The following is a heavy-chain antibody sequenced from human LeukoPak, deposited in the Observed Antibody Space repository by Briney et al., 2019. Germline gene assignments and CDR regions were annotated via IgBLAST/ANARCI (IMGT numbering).Heavy chain of an antibody. D-gene: IGHD3-22*01. J-gene: IGHJ3*02. V-gene: IGHV3-30-3*01. CDR2: ISYDGSNK. CDR3: AKDYYDSSGCCDAFDI. Sequence: GRSLRLSCAASGFTFSSYAMHWVRQAPGKGLEWVAVISYDGSNKYYADSVKGRFTISRDNSKNTLYLQMNSLRAEDTAVYYCAKDYYDSSGCCDAFDIWGQGTMVTVSS. CDR1: GFTFSSYA.